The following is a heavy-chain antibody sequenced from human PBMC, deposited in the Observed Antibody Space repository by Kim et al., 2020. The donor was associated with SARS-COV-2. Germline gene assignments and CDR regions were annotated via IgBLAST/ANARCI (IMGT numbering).Heavy chain of an antibody. J-gene: IGHJ4*02. Sequence: SETLSLTCAVYGGSFSGYYWSWIRQPPEKGLEWIGEITHSGSTKYNPSLKSRVTISVDTSKKQFSLKLTSVTAADTAVYYCARESGYDGTGFDYWGQGTLVTVSS. CDR2: ITHSGST. CDR3: ARESGYDGTGFDY. V-gene: IGHV4-34*01. CDR1: GGSFSGYY. D-gene: IGHD5-12*01.